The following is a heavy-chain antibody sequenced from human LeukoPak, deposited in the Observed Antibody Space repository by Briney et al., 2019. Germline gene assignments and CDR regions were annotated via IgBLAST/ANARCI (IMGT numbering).Heavy chain of an antibody. CDR1: GGSISSSGSSSYY. CDR3: ARSLGANGNFDY. V-gene: IGHV4-39*01. Sequence: SETLSLTCSVSGGSISSSGSSSYYWTWIRQPPGKGLGWIGNIYYSGNTYYNPSLKSRVTISVDTSKNQFSLKLNSVTAADTALYYCARSLGANGNFDYWGQGTLVTVSS. CDR2: IYYSGNT. J-gene: IGHJ4*02. D-gene: IGHD1-26*01.